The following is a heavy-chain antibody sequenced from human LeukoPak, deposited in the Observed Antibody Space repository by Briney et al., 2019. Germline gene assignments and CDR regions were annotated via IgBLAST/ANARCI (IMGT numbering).Heavy chain of an antibody. J-gene: IGHJ4*02. CDR2: ISSRSTYM. CDR1: GFTFKNYS. CDR3: AREYYYDSSDYATFNFDH. V-gene: IGHV3-21*01. D-gene: IGHD3-22*01. Sequence: GGSLRLSCATSGFTFKNYSMTRVRQAPGKGLEWVSSISSRSTYMYYAGSVKGRFTISRDNAKNSLYLQMSSLRAEDTALYYCAREYYYDSSDYATFNFDHWGQGTQVTVSS.